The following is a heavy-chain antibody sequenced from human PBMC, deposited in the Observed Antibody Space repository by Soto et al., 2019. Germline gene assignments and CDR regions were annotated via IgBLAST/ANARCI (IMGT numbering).Heavy chain of an antibody. Sequence: EVQVVESGGGLIQPGGSLRLSCEVSGFSVTANYMSWVRQAPGKGLEWVSVIYSGGSTYYVDSVKGRFIISRDISKNTLYLQTNSLRAGDTAVYYCHGYGYWGQGTLVTVSS. CDR2: IYSGGST. V-gene: IGHV3-53*01. CDR3: HGYGY. CDR1: GFSVTANY. J-gene: IGHJ4*02. D-gene: IGHD5-12*01.